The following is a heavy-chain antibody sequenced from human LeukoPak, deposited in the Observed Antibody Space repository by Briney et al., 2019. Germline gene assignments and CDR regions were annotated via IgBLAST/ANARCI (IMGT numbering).Heavy chain of an antibody. J-gene: IGHJ4*02. CDR2: ISYDGSNK. Sequence: GGSLRLSCAASGFTFSSYAMHWVRQAPGKGLEWVAVISYDGSNKYYADSVKGRFTISRDNSKNTLYLQMNSLRAEDTAVYYCAKDALYCSSTSCYYFDYWGQGTLVTVSS. D-gene: IGHD2-2*01. V-gene: IGHV3-30-3*01. CDR1: GFTFSSYA. CDR3: AKDALYCSSTSCYYFDY.